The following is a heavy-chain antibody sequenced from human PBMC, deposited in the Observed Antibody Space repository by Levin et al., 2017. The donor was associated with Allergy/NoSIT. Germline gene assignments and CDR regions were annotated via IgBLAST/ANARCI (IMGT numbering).Heavy chain of an antibody. V-gene: IGHV3-7*04. CDR2: IKQDGSET. CDR3: ARKRGYSYGPLDF. Sequence: GGSLRLSCAASGFTFSSYWMSWVRQAPGKGLEWVANIKQDGSETYYVDSVKGRFTISRDNAKNSLYLQMNGLGAEDTAVYYCARKRGYSYGPLDFWGPGTLVTVSS. D-gene: IGHD5-18*01. J-gene: IGHJ4*02. CDR1: GFTFSSYW.